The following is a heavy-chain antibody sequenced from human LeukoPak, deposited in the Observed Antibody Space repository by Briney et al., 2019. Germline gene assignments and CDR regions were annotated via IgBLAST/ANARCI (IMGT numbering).Heavy chain of an antibody. CDR1: GFTFSSYE. D-gene: IGHD2-21*02. CDR2: ISSSGSTI. CDR3: ARSYVVVTAIDAFDI. J-gene: IGHJ3*02. Sequence: SGGSLRLSCAASGFTFSSYEMNWVRQAPGKGLDWVSYISSSGSTIYYADSVKGRFTISRDNAKTSLYLQMNSLRAEDTAVYYCARSYVVVTAIDAFDIWGQGTMVTVSS. V-gene: IGHV3-48*03.